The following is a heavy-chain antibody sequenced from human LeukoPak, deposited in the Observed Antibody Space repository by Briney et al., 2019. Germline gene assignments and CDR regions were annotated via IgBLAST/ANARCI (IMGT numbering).Heavy chain of an antibody. V-gene: IGHV1-18*01. CDR1: GYTFTSYG. J-gene: IGHJ4*02. D-gene: IGHD3-22*01. CDR2: ISAYNGNT. Sequence: ASVKVSCTASGYTFTSYGISWVRQAPGQGLEWMGWISAYNGNTNYAQTLQGRVTMTTDTSTSTAYMEMRSLRSDDTAVYYCARSHYYDSSGYYYHFDYWGQGTLVTVSS. CDR3: ARSHYYDSSGYYYHFDY.